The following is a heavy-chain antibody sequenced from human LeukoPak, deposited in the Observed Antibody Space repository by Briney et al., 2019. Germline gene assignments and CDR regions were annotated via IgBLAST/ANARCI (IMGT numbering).Heavy chain of an antibody. Sequence: SETLSLTCAVYGGSFSGYYWSWIRQPPGKGLEWIGEINHSGSTNYNPSLTSRVTISVDTSKNQFSLKLSSVTAADTAVYYCARGAYYDFWSGYPPPGAFDIWGQGTMVTVSS. D-gene: IGHD3-3*01. CDR3: ARGAYYDFWSGYPPPGAFDI. CDR1: GGSFSGYY. CDR2: INHSGST. J-gene: IGHJ3*02. V-gene: IGHV4-34*01.